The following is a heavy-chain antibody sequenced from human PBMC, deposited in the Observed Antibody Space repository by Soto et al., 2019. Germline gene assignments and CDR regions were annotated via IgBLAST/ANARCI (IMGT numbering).Heavy chain of an antibody. CDR1: GFSVISSGEG. CDR3: AHRRKAQIVATVFDY. Sequence: QITLKESGPTLVKPTQTLTLTCTFSGFSVISSGEGVGFIRQPPGKALEWLALLYWDDDKRYSPSLKSRLTITKDTSKNQVVLTMTTMDPVDTATYYCAHRRKAQIVATVFDYWGQGTLVTVSS. CDR2: LYWDDDK. V-gene: IGHV2-5*02. J-gene: IGHJ4*02. D-gene: IGHD5-12*01.